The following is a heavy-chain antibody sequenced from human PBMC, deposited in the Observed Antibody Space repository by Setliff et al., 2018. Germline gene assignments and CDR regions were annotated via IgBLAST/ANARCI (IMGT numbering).Heavy chain of an antibody. CDR3: ARGPPDFVVVPAAAKFDY. CDR2: NSA. J-gene: IGHJ4*02. V-gene: IGHV1-18*01. D-gene: IGHD2-2*01. CDR1: GYTFTNYG. Sequence: RASVKVSCKASGYTFTNYGINWVRQAPGQGLEWMGWNSAYAQKFQGRVTMTTDTPTSTAYMELRSLRTDDPAVYYCARGPPDFVVVPAAAKFDYWGQGTLVTVSS.